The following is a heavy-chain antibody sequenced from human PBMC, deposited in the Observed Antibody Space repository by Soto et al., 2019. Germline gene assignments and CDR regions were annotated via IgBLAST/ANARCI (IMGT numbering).Heavy chain of an antibody. Sequence: EVQLVESGGGLVQPGGSLRLSCAASGFTVSNNYMTWVRQAPGKGLEWVSLLYSGGGTGYADSVKGRFTISRDNSKNTVFLQMSGLRDEDTAVYYWMRGGGGSHTVGYWGQGTLVTVST. V-gene: IGHV3-66*01. CDR3: MRGGGGSHTVGY. CDR1: GFTVSNNY. D-gene: IGHD1-26*01. J-gene: IGHJ4*02. CDR2: LYSGGGT.